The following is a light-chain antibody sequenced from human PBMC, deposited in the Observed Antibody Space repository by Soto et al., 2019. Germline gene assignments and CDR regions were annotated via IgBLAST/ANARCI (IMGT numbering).Light chain of an antibody. CDR3: CSYAGSGTYV. V-gene: IGLV2-23*01. CDR2: EGS. CDR1: SSDVGSYNL. Sequence: QSALTQPASVSGSPGQSITISCTGTSSDVGSYNLVSWYQQHPGKAPKLLIYEGSKRPSGVSNRFSGSKSGNTAYLTISGLQAEDEADYYCCSYAGSGTYVFGTGTKVTVL. J-gene: IGLJ1*01.